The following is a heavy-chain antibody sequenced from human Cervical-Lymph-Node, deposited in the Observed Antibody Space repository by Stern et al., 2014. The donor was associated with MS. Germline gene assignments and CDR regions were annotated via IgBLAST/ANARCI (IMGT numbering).Heavy chain of an antibody. CDR3: ARDPNESYIRDRNIYFGMDV. CDR1: GFSLTTSGMR. J-gene: IGHJ6*02. V-gene: IGHV2-70*04. D-gene: IGHD1-26*01. CDR2: IDWDDDK. Sequence: ESGPALVKPTQTLTLTCTFSGFSLTTSGMRVSWIRQPPGKALEWLARIDWDDDKLFSTSLQTRLTISKDPSKNQVVLTMTNMAPVDTATYYCARDPNESYIRDRNIYFGMDVWGQGTTVTVSS.